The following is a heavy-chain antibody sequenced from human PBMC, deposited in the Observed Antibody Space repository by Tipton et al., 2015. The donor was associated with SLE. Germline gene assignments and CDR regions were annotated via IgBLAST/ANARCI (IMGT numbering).Heavy chain of an antibody. V-gene: IGHV6-1*01. D-gene: IGHD7-27*01. CDR3: ARVSPVNWGSYNWFGP. CDR2: TYYRSKWYN. Sequence: GLVKPSQTLSLTCAISGDSVSSNSAAWNWIRQSPSRGLEWLGRTYYRSKWYNDYAVSVKSRITINPDTSKNQFSLQLNSVTPEETAVYYWARVSPVNWGSYNWFGPWGQGTLVTVSS. CDR1: GDSVSSNSAA. J-gene: IGHJ5*02.